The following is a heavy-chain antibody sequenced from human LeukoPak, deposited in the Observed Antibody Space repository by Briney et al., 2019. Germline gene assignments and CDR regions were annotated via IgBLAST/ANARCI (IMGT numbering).Heavy chain of an antibody. CDR3: DSSTTWFGGDSK. CDR1: GFTFSYFG. Sequence: EPGRSLTLSCTASGFTFSYFGLHWVRQAPGKGLEWVALIPTDPSYKNYADSVKDRFTISRDNSKDILYLQMKSLRVEDTADCVKDSSTTWFGGDSKWGQGTLVTVSS. V-gene: IGHV3-30*03. CDR2: IPTDPSYK. D-gene: IGHD3-10*01. J-gene: IGHJ4*02.